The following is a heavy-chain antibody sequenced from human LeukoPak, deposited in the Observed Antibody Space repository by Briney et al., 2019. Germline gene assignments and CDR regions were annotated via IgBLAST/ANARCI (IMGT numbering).Heavy chain of an antibody. Sequence: ASVKVSCKASGYTFTMYYIHWVRQAPGQGLEWMGMINPSDGATTYAQKFQGRVTITTDESTSTAYMELSSLRSEDTAVYYCARGADCSSTSCYGGRDYYYYYMDVWGKGTTVTVSS. CDR3: ARGADCSSTSCYGGRDYYYYYMDV. CDR1: GYTFTMYY. J-gene: IGHJ6*03. V-gene: IGHV1-46*01. D-gene: IGHD2-2*01. CDR2: INPSDGAT.